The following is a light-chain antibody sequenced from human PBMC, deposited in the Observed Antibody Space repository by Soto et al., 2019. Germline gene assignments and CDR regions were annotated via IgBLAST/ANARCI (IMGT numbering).Light chain of an antibody. J-gene: IGLJ3*02. V-gene: IGLV2-14*01. CDR1: SSDLD. CDR2: DVS. Sequence: QSALTQPASVSGSPGQSITISCTGTSSDLDVSWYQQLPGKAPKLMIYDVSNRPSGISNRFSGSKSGNTASLTISGLQAEGEADYYYSSYTTNSPWVFGGGTKLTVL. CDR3: SSYTTNSPWV.